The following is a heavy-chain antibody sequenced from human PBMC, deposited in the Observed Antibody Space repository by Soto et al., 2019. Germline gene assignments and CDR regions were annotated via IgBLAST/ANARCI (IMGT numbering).Heavy chain of an antibody. J-gene: IGHJ6*02. CDR3: ARDRDGDYAYYYYGMDV. CDR1: GXSIRSGGCY. V-gene: IGHV4-31*03. D-gene: IGHD4-17*01. CDR2: IYYSGST. Sequence: SETLSLPCTVSGXSIRSGGCYWSWIRQHPGKGLEWIGYIYYSGSTYYNPSLKSRVTISVDTSKNQFSLKLSSVTAADTAVYYCARDRDGDYAYYYYGMDVWGQGTTVTVSS.